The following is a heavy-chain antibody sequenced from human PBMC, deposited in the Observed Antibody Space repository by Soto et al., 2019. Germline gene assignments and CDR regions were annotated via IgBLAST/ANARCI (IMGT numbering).Heavy chain of an antibody. CDR3: ANHDCSSTSCYGYYGMDV. D-gene: IGHD2-2*01. CDR2: ISYDGSNK. CDR1: GFTFSSYG. J-gene: IGHJ6*02. Sequence: GGSLRLSCAASGFTFSSYGMHWVRQAPGKGLEWVAVISYDGSNKYYADSVKGRFTISRDNSKNTLYLQMNSLRAEDTAVYYCANHDCSSTSCYGYYGMDVWGQGTTVTVSS. V-gene: IGHV3-30*18.